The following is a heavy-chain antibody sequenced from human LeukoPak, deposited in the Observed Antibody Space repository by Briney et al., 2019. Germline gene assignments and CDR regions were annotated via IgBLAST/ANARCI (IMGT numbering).Heavy chain of an antibody. J-gene: IGHJ3*02. CDR2: INHSGST. CDR1: GGSFSGYY. Sequence: SETLSLTCAVYGGSFSGYYWSWIRQPPGKGLEWIGEINHSGSTNYNPSLKSRVTISVDTSKNQFSLKLSSVTAADTAVYYCARGPRRITMIVGSIKGALDIWGQGTMVTVSS. D-gene: IGHD3-22*01. V-gene: IGHV4-34*01. CDR3: ARGPRRITMIVGSIKGALDI.